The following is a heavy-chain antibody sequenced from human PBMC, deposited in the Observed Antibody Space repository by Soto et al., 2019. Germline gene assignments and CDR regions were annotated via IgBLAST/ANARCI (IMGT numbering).Heavy chain of an antibody. CDR3: AHMIEGAFFDP. Sequence: AGPTLVNPTQTLTLTCTFSGVSLSTSGMGVGWIRQPPGKALEWLALVYWDDDKRYSPSLKSRLTITKDTSKNQVVLTMTYMEPVDTATYYCAHMIEGAFFDPWGQGTLVTVSS. D-gene: IGHD2-21*01. CDR1: GVSLSTSGMG. J-gene: IGHJ4*01. V-gene: IGHV2-5*02. CDR2: VYWDDDK.